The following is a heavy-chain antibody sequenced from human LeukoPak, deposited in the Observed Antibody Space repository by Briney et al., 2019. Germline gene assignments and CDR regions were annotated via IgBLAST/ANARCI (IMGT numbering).Heavy chain of an antibody. J-gene: IGHJ4*02. D-gene: IGHD3-10*01. Sequence: ASVKVSCKVSRGTFRTYGISWLRQAPGQGPEWMGGIIIISGTTKYAQKFQGRVIFTADESTSTAYMEVGSLRSDDTAVYYCARGKWFGELGYDYWGQGTLVTVSS. V-gene: IGHV1-69*13. CDR2: IIIISGTT. CDR3: ARGKWFGELGYDY. CDR1: RGTFRTYG.